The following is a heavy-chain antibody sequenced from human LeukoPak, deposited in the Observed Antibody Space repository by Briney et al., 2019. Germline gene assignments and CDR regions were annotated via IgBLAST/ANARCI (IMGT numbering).Heavy chain of an antibody. CDR3: ARYRYYYDSSGYYLDY. CDR1: GGTFSSYA. Sequence: LVKVSCKASGGTFSSYAISWVRQAPGQGLEWMGGIIPIFGTANYAQKFQGRVTITADESTSTAYMELSSLRSEDTAVYYCARYRYYYDSSGYYLDYWGQGTLVTVSS. V-gene: IGHV1-69*13. D-gene: IGHD3-22*01. J-gene: IGHJ4*02. CDR2: IIPIFGTA.